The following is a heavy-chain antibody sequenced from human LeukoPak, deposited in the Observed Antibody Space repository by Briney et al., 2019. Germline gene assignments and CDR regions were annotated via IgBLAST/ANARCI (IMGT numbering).Heavy chain of an antibody. Sequence: GASVKVSCKASGYTFISSYIHWVRQAPGQGLEWMGIINPSGGSTNYAQKFQGRVTMTRDMSTTTVYMKLSSLRSEDTAVYYCARDPPNYYYDSSGPPINDYWGQGTLVTVSS. CDR1: GYTFISSY. CDR3: ARDPPNYYYDSSGPPINDY. CDR2: INPSGGST. J-gene: IGHJ4*02. V-gene: IGHV1-46*01. D-gene: IGHD3-22*01.